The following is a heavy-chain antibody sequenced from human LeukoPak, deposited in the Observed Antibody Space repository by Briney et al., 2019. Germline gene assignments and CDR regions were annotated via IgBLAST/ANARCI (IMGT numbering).Heavy chain of an antibody. CDR3: ARAIWSPGAFDI. CDR1: GGSISSYY. CDR2: IYYSGST. D-gene: IGHD3-3*01. Sequence: NPSETLSLTCTVSGGSISSYYWSWIRQPPGKGLEWIGYIYYSGSTNYNPSLKGRVTISVDTSKNQFSLKLSSVTAADTAVYYCARAIWSPGAFDIWGQGTMVTVSS. J-gene: IGHJ3*02. V-gene: IGHV4-59*01.